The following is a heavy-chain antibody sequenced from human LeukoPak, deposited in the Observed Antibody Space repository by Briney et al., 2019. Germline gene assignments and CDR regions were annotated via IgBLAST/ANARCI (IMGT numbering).Heavy chain of an antibody. Sequence: PSETLSLTCAVYGGSFSGYYWSWIRQPPGKGLEWIGEINHNGSTNYNPSLKSRVTISVDTSKNQFSLKLSSVTAADTAVYYCARRRWLQQFDYWGQGTLVTVSS. CDR3: ARRRWLQQFDY. CDR2: INHNGST. D-gene: IGHD5-24*01. J-gene: IGHJ4*02. CDR1: GGSFSGYY. V-gene: IGHV4-34*01.